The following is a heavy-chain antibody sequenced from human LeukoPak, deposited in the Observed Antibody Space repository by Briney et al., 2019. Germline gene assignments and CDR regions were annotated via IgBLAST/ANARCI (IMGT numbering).Heavy chain of an antibody. CDR1: GASMSDHY. V-gene: IGHV4-59*11. Sequence: SETLSLTCTVSGASMSDHYWGWIRQSPGKGLGWVGYVYGSGTTTYNPSLNGRVTMSVDTSKNQFSLKLTSVAPADTALYYCATRPGGSRWYGVFDFWSRGTLVTVSS. D-gene: IGHD6-13*01. CDR2: VYGSGTT. CDR3: ATRPGGSRWYGVFDF. J-gene: IGHJ4*02.